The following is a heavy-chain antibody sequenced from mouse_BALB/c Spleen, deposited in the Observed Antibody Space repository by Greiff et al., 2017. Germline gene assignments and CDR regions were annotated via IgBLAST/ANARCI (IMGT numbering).Heavy chain of an antibody. CDR3: ARSGVYSVYYFDY. CDR1: GFTFSSFG. V-gene: IGHV5-17*02. J-gene: IGHJ2*01. CDR2: ISSGSSTI. Sequence: EVHLVESGGGLVQPGGSRKLSCAASGFTFSSFGMHWVRQAPEKGLEWVAYISSGSSTIYYADTVKGRFTISRDNPKNTLFLQMTSLRSEDTAMYYCARSGVYSVYYFDYWGQGTTLTVSS. D-gene: IGHD1-1*01.